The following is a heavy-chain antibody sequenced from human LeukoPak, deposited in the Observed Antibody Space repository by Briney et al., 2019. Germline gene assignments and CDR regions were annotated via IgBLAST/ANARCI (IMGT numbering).Heavy chain of an antibody. CDR2: IYYSGST. D-gene: IGHD3-16*01. J-gene: IGHJ5*02. CDR3: ARGSDYDPFDP. CDR1: GVSVSTTSYY. Sequence: SETLSLTCTVSGVSVSTTSYYWSWIRQPPGKGLEWIGYIYYSGSTNYNPSLKSRVTISVDTSKNQFSLKLSSVTAADTAVYYCARGSDYDPFDPWGQGTLVTVSS. V-gene: IGHV4-61*01.